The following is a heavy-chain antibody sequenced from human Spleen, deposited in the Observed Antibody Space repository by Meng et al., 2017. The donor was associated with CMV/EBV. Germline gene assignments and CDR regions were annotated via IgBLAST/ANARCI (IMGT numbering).Heavy chain of an antibody. V-gene: IGHV3-7*01. J-gene: IGHJ4*02. Sequence: GGSLRLSCAASGFTFSSYWMSWVRQAPGKGLEWVAKIKQDGSEKYYVDSVKGRFTISRDDAKNSLYLQMNPLRAEDTAVYYCARGHYSFQCWGQGTLVTVSS. CDR3: ARGHYSFQC. D-gene: IGHD6-13*01. CDR1: GFTFSSYW. CDR2: IKQDGSEK.